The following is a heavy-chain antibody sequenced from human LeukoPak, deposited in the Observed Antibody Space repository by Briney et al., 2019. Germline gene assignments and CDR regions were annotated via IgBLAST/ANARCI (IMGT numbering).Heavy chain of an antibody. CDR1: GGSISSGGYY. Sequence: SETLSLTCTVSGGSISSGGYYWSWIHQHPGKGLEWIGYIYYSGSTYYNPSLKSRVTISVDTSKNQFSLKLTSVTAADTAVYYCARGVLPAPNWFDPWGQGTLVTVSS. CDR3: ARGVLPAPNWFDP. V-gene: IGHV4-31*03. CDR2: IYYSGST. J-gene: IGHJ5*02. D-gene: IGHD2-2*01.